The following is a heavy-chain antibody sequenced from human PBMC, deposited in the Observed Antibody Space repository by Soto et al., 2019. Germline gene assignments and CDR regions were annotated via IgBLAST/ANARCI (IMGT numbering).Heavy chain of an antibody. Sequence: QVQLVQSGAEVKKPGTSVKVACKTSGYSFTSNDINWVRQATGQGLEWMGWMNPKSGNTNLAQNFQGRLTMTRNTSTSTAYMELSSLKTDDTAVYYCVRGQYGRYSYGRLYFDYWGQGTLVTVSS. J-gene: IGHJ4*02. CDR2: MNPKSGNT. CDR1: GYSFTSND. D-gene: IGHD5-18*01. CDR3: VRGQYGRYSYGRLYFDY. V-gene: IGHV1-8*01.